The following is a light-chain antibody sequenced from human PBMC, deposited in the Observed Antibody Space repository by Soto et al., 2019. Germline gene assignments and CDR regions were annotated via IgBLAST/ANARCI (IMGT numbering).Light chain of an antibody. CDR2: GAS. CDR3: QQYGSSPKLT. Sequence: EIVLTQSPGTLSLSPGERATLSCRASQSFSSSYLAWYQQKPGQAPRLLIYGASSRATGIPARFSGSGSGTDFTLTIIRLEPEDFAVYYCQQYGSSPKLTFGGGTKVDIK. J-gene: IGKJ4*01. V-gene: IGKV3-20*01. CDR1: QSFSSSY.